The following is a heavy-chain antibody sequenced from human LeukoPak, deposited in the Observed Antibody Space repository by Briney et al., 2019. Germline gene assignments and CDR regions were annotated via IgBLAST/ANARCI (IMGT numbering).Heavy chain of an antibody. CDR3: ARESILDYDFWSGPHAFDI. D-gene: IGHD3-3*01. CDR2: IYTSGST. Sequence: PSEPLSLTCTVSGGSISSYYWSWLRQPAGKGLEWIGRIYTSGSTNYNPSLKSRVTISVDKSKNQFSLKLSSVTAADTAVYYCARESILDYDFWSGPHAFDIWGQGTMVTVSS. CDR1: GGSISSYY. V-gene: IGHV4-4*07. J-gene: IGHJ3*02.